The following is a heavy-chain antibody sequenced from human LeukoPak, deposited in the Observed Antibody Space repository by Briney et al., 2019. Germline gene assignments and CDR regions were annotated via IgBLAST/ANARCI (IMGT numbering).Heavy chain of an antibody. J-gene: IGHJ5*02. D-gene: IGHD3-9*01. V-gene: IGHV3-23*01. CDR1: GFTFSSYA. CDR3: AKTDILIGRDWFDP. CDR2: ISGTGATT. Sequence: GGTLRLSCAASGFTFSSYAMTWVRQAPGKGLQWVSAISGTGATTYYADSMKGRFTISRDNSKNTLYLQIHSLRVEDTAVYYCAKTDILIGRDWFDPWGQGTLVTVSS.